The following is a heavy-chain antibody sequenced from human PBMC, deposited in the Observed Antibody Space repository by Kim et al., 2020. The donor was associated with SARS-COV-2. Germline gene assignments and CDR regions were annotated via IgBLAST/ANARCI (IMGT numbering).Heavy chain of an antibody. CDR3: AREGWIQLWLRPNYYYYGMDV. V-gene: IGHV4-61*02. Sequence: SETLSLTCTVSGGSISSGSYYWSWIRQPAGKGLEWIGRIYTSGSTNYNPSLKSRVTISVDTSKNQFSLKLSSVTAADTAVYYCAREGWIQLWLRPNYYYYGMDVWGQGTTVTVSS. CDR2: IYTSGST. J-gene: IGHJ6*02. D-gene: IGHD5-18*01. CDR1: GGSISSGSYY.